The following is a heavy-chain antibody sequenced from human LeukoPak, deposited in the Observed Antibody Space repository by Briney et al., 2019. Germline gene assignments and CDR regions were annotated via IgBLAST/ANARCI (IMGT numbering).Heavy chain of an antibody. CDR1: GFIFSDYY. D-gene: IGHD5-12*01. V-gene: IGHV3-11*01. CDR2: ISSSGSTM. Sequence: GGSLRLSCAASGFIFSDYYMSWIRQAPGKGLEWVSYISSSGSTMYYTDSVKGRFTISRDNAKNSLYLQMNSLRAEDTAVYYCARDPGSGYEEHFDYWGQGTLVTVSS. J-gene: IGHJ4*02. CDR3: ARDPGSGYEEHFDY.